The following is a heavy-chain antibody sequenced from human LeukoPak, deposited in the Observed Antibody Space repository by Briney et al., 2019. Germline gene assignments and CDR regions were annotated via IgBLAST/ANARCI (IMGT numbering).Heavy chain of an antibody. CDR3: ARDRRAVVVPAAMMFDP. J-gene: IGHJ5*02. CDR1: GFTFNRYG. Sequence: PGGSLRLSCAASGFTFNRYGMHWVRQAPGKGLEWVAVISFDGKVSYYADSVKGRFTISRDNSKNTLYLQMNSLRAEDTAVYYCARDRRAVVVPAAMMFDPWGQGTLVTVSS. V-gene: IGHV3-30*03. D-gene: IGHD2-2*01. CDR2: ISFDGKVS.